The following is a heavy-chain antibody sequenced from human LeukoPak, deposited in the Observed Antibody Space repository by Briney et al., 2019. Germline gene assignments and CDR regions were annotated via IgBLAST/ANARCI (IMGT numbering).Heavy chain of an antibody. CDR2: ISGSGSTT. J-gene: IGHJ4*02. CDR3: AKDSRPTIAVAGFDY. Sequence: GGSLRLSCSVSGFTFNNYAMNWVRQAPGKGLEWVSGISGSGSTTYYADSVKGRFTISRDNSKNTLYLQMNNSRGEDTAVYFCAKDSRPTIAVAGFDYWGQGTLVTVSS. V-gene: IGHV3-23*01. CDR1: GFTFNNYA. D-gene: IGHD6-19*01.